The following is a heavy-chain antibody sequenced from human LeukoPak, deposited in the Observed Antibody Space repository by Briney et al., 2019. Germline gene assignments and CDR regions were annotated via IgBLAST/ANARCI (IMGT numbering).Heavy chain of an antibody. D-gene: IGHD5-24*01. CDR1: GGSITSYH. J-gene: IGHJ4*02. CDR2: IYYSGST. V-gene: IGHV4-59*01. CDR3: GRESRDGYNHFDY. Sequence: SETLSLTCTISGGSITSYHWSWIRQPPGKGLEWIGYIYYSGSTNYNPSLKSRVTISVDTSKNQFSLNLRSVTAADTAVYYCGRESRDGYNHFDYWGQGTLLTVSS.